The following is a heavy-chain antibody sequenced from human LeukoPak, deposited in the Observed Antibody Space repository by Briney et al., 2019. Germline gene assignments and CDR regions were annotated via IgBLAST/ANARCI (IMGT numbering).Heavy chain of an antibody. CDR2: VYIGGTT. Sequence: GGSLRLSCVVSGFTVSSNYMNWVRQAPGKGLEWVLVVYIGGTTYYADSVKGRFTISRDTTKNTIYLQMNDLRAEDTAVYYCATGFLRDAHTYTYSFDHWGQGALVTVSS. CDR1: GFTVSSNY. J-gene: IGHJ4*02. CDR3: ATGFLRDAHTYTYSFDH. D-gene: IGHD3-16*01. V-gene: IGHV3-66*01.